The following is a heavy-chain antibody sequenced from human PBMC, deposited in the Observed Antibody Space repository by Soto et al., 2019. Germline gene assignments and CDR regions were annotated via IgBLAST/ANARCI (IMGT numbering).Heavy chain of an antibody. V-gene: IGHV4-59*01. J-gene: IGHJ5*02. CDR1: GGSISSYY. CDR3: ARFEQQLGWFDP. D-gene: IGHD6-13*01. Sequence: LSLTCTVSGGSISSYYWSWIRQPPGKGLEWIGYIYYNGSTNYNPSLKSRVTISVDTSKNQFSLKLSSVTAADTAVYYCARFEQQLGWFDPWGQGTLVTVSS. CDR2: IYYNGST.